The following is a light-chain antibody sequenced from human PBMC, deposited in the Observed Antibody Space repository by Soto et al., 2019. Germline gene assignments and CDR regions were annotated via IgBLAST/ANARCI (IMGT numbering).Light chain of an antibody. CDR1: QTVSRSH. Sequence: EVVLTQSPGTLSLSPGERATLSCRASQTVSRSHLAWYQQKPGQAPRLLIYGASDRATDIPDRFSGSGSGTDFTLTISRLEPEDFAVYYCQHFGSSPPKYTFGQGTKLEIK. V-gene: IGKV3-20*01. CDR2: GAS. J-gene: IGKJ2*01. CDR3: QHFGSSPPKYT.